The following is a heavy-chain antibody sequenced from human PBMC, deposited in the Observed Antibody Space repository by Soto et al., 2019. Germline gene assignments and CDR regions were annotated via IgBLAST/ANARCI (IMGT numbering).Heavy chain of an antibody. Sequence: QITLKESGPTLVKPTQTLTLTCTVSGFSLTTNGVGVGWFRQPRGKALEWLALIYRDDDKRYRPSLKSRVTITKDNTKNQVVLTMTNMDPVDTATYYCAHTVARGAYWETFNYWGQGTLVTVSS. CDR3: AHTVARGAYWETFNY. V-gene: IGHV2-5*02. CDR1: GFSLTTNGVG. D-gene: IGHD1-26*01. J-gene: IGHJ4*02. CDR2: IYRDDDK.